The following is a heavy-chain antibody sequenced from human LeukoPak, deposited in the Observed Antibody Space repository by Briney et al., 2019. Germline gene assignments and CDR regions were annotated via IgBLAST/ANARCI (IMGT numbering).Heavy chain of an antibody. CDR1: GHYW. CDR2: INGDGSWT. D-gene: IGHD2-15*01. CDR3: VSFDETY. Sequence: GGSLRLSCAASGHYWMHLAREAPGKGLVWVSRINGDGSWTTYADSVRGRFTISKDNATKTVYLQMNNLRAEDTAVYYCVSFDETYWGRGTQVTVSS. J-gene: IGHJ4*02. V-gene: IGHV3-74*01.